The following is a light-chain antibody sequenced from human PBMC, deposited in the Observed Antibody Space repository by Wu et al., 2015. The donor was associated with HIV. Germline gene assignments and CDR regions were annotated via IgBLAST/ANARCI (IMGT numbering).Light chain of an antibody. CDR1: DNVDSL. Sequence: DIQMTQTPSALSASVGDKITITCRATDNVDSLVAWYQQKPGKAPKLLIYQSSSLENGIPPRFSGSGSGTEFILTINNLQPDDFATYYCQQYNIFPWTFGPESKVEIK. CDR3: QQYNIFPWT. V-gene: IGKV1-5*03. J-gene: IGKJ1*01. CDR2: QSS.